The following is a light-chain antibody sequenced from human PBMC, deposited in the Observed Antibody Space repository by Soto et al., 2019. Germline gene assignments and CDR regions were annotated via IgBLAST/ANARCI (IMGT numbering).Light chain of an antibody. J-gene: IGKJ1*01. V-gene: IGKV3-15*01. CDR1: QSVSRN. Sequence: DIVMTQSPGPLSVSPGEGATLSCMASQSVSRNLAWYQQKLGQAPRLVIYDASRRATGIPARFIGSGSGTEFTLTISSLQSEDFAVYYCQQYKNWPRTLGQGTKVDIK. CDR3: QQYKNWPRT. CDR2: DAS.